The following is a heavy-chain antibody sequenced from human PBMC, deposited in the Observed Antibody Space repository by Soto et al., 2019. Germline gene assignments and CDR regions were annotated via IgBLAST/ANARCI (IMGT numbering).Heavy chain of an antibody. Sequence: ASVKVSCKASGYTFTGYYMHWVRQAPGQGLEWMGWINPNSGGTNYAQKFQGWVTMTRDTSISTAYMELSRLRSDDTAVYYCARGRHSSGWYGEYYFDYWGQGTLVTVSS. J-gene: IGHJ4*02. CDR1: GYTFTGYY. CDR2: INPNSGGT. CDR3: ARGRHSSGWYGEYYFDY. V-gene: IGHV1-2*04. D-gene: IGHD6-19*01.